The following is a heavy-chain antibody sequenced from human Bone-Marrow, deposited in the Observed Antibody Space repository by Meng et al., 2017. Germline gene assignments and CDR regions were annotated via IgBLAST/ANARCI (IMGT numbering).Heavy chain of an antibody. Sequence: GESLKISCAASGFTFSSYAMSWVRQAPGKGLEWVSAISGSGGSTYYADSVKGRFTISRDNSKNTLYLQMNSLRAEDTAVYYCARGGYCSSTSCYWGNDAFDIWGQGTMVTVSS. CDR1: GFTFSSYA. D-gene: IGHD2-2*03. CDR2: ISGSGGST. CDR3: ARGGYCSSTSCYWGNDAFDI. V-gene: IGHV3-23*01. J-gene: IGHJ3*02.